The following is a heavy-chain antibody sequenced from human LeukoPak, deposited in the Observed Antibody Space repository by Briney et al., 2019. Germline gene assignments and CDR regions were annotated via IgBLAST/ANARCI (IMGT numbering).Heavy chain of an antibody. Sequence: GASVKVSCKASGYTFTGYYMHAVRQTPGQGLEWMGWINPNSGGTNYAQTLQGRVTMNRDTSISTAYMALSRLRSDDTAVYYCARIPPPLYSSSWYGYYYGMDVWGQGTTVTASS. J-gene: IGHJ6*02. CDR1: GYTFTGYY. D-gene: IGHD6-13*01. CDR2: INPNSGGT. CDR3: ARIPPPLYSSSWYGYYYGMDV. V-gene: IGHV1-2*02.